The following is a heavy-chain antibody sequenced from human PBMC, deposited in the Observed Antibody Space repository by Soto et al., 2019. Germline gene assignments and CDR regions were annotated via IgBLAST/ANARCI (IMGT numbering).Heavy chain of an antibody. CDR3: AILYYDILTGFDNWFDP. Sequence: SETLSLTCTVSGGSISSYYWSWIRQPPGKGLEWIGYIYYSGSTNYNPSLKSRVTISVDTSKNQFSLKLSSVTAADTAVYYCAILYYDILTGFDNWFDPWGQGTLVTVSS. CDR2: IYYSGST. CDR1: GGSISSYY. V-gene: IGHV4-59*01. D-gene: IGHD3-9*01. J-gene: IGHJ5*02.